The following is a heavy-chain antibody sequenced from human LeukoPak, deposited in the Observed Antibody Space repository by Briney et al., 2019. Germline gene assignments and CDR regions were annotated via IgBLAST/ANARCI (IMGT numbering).Heavy chain of an antibody. Sequence: VASVKVSCRASGYTFTGYYMHWVRQDLRQGLQWMGWINPNSGDTEYAQKFQGRVTMTRDTSISTVYMELNSLRSDDTAVYYCARADSVPAGDYHYWYMDVWGKGTTVTVSS. V-gene: IGHV1-2*02. J-gene: IGHJ6*03. D-gene: IGHD6-13*01. CDR1: GYTFTGYY. CDR2: INPNSGDT. CDR3: ARADSVPAGDYHYWYMDV.